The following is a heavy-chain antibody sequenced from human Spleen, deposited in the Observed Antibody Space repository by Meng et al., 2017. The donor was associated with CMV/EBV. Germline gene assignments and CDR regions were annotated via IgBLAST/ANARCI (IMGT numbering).Heavy chain of an antibody. J-gene: IGHJ6*02. CDR3: TNLIVVVPAAKTLYYYYGMDV. D-gene: IGHD2-2*01. Sequence: GGSLRLSCAASGFTFSNAWMSWVRQAPGKGLEWVGRIKSKTDGGTTDYAAPVKGRFTISRDDSKNTLYLQMNSLKTEDTAVYYCTNLIVVVPAAKTLYYYYGMDVWGQGTTVTVSS. CDR2: IKSKTDGGTT. V-gene: IGHV3-15*01. CDR1: GFTFSNAW.